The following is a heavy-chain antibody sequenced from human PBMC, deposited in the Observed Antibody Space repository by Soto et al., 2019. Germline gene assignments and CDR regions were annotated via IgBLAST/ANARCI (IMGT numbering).Heavy chain of an antibody. CDR2: INPNSGGT. Sequence: GSVKGYCQDYGYTFTCYHMHWVRQSPGHGLAWMGWINPNSGGTNYAQKFQGWVTMTRDTSISTAYMELSRLRSDDTAVYYCAREGVVAAREQYYYYGMDVWGQGTTVTVSS. J-gene: IGHJ6*01. D-gene: IGHD2-15*01. CDR1: GYTFTCYH. CDR3: AREGVVAAREQYYYYGMDV. V-gene: IGHV1-2*04.